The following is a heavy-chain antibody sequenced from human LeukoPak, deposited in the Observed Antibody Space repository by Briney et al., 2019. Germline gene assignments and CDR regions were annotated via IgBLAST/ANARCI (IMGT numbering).Heavy chain of an antibody. J-gene: IGHJ4*02. CDR2: ISAYNGNT. V-gene: IGHV1-18*01. CDR1: GYTFTRYG. Sequence: GASVKVSCKASGYTFTRYGISWVRQAPGQGLEWMGWISAYNGNTNYAQKLQGRVTMTTATSTSTVYMERRSVRSDDTAVYYCAREEQELPQYYFDYWGQGTLVTVSS. D-gene: IGHD6-13*01. CDR3: AREEQELPQYYFDY.